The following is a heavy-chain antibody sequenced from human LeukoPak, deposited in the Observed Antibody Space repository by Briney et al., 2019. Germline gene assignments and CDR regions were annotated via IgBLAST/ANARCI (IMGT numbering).Heavy chain of an antibody. D-gene: IGHD2-2*01. J-gene: IGHJ5*01. V-gene: IGHV1-2*02. CDR1: GYTFTGYY. CDR3: ARGRRREYQLLYNWFDS. CDR2: INPNSGGT. Sequence: ASVTVSCMASGYTFTGYYMHWVRQAPGQGLEWMGWINPNSGGTNYAQKLQGRVTMTRDTSISTAYMELSRLRSDDTAVYYCARGRRREYQLLYNWFDSWGQGTLVTVS.